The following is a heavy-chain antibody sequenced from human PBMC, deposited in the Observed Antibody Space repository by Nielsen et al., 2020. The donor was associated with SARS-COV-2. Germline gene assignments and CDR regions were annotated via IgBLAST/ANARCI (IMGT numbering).Heavy chain of an antibody. CDR2: ISGDGGST. Sequence: GESLKISCAASGFTVSSNYMSWVRQAPGKGLEWVSLISGDGGSTYCADSVKGRFTISRDNSKNSLYLQMNSLRTEDTALYYCAKDIRPYYYYYGMDVWGQGTTVTVSS. J-gene: IGHJ6*02. CDR3: AKDIRPYYYYYGMDV. CDR1: GFTVSSNY. V-gene: IGHV3-43*02.